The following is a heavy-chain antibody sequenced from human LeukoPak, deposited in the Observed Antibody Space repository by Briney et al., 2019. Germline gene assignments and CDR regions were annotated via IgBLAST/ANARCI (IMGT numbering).Heavy chain of an antibody. CDR3: ARDQTTPYSSGWLDH. Sequence: SETLSLTCTVSGGSISSYHWSWIRQPPGKGLEWIGYIYYSGRTNYNPSLESRVTISIDTSKQHFSLKLSSVTAADTALYYCARDQTTPYSSGWLDHWGQGTLVTVSS. CDR1: GGSISSYH. CDR2: IYYSGRT. D-gene: IGHD6-19*01. J-gene: IGHJ4*02. V-gene: IGHV4-59*01.